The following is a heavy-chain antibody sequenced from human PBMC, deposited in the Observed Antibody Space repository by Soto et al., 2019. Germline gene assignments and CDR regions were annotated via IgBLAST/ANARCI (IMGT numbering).Heavy chain of an antibody. J-gene: IGHJ5*02. D-gene: IGHD3-3*01. V-gene: IGHV1-58*01. Sequence: SVKVSCKASGFTFTSSAVQWVRQARGQRLEWIGWIVVGSGNTNYAQKFQERVTISRDMSTSTAYMELTSLRSEDTAVYYCAAAVLRPLNWFDPWGQGTLVTVS. CDR3: AAAVLRPLNWFDP. CDR2: IVVGSGNT. CDR1: GFTFTSSA.